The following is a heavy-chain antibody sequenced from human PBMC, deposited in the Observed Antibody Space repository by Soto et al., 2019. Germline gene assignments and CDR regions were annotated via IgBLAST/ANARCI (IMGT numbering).Heavy chain of an antibody. CDR3: AREKVGTTFFDN. CDR2: IYPSVSS. Sequence: SETLSLTCSVSGFAISRGYYWSWVRQPPGKGLEWIGSIYPSVSSYHNPSLATRLRLSIDTSKDQFTLNLTSVTAADTALYFCAREKVGTTFFDNWGQGIQVTVSS. CDR1: GFAISRGYY. J-gene: IGHJ4*02. V-gene: IGHV4-38-2*02. D-gene: IGHD1-1*01.